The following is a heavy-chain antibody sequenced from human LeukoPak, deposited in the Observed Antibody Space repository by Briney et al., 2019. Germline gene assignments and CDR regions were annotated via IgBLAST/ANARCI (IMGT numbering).Heavy chain of an antibody. V-gene: IGHV3-7*01. CDR2: IEKDGSEI. CDR3: AAGAGWLIAL. CDR1: GFTFSNYW. Sequence: PGGSLRLSCAASGFTFSNYWMNWVRQAPGKGMGWVAIIEKDGSEILYVDSVKGRFTISRDNAKNSLYLQMNSLRAEDPAVYYCAAGAGWLIALWGQGTLVTVSS. D-gene: IGHD2-21*01. J-gene: IGHJ4*02.